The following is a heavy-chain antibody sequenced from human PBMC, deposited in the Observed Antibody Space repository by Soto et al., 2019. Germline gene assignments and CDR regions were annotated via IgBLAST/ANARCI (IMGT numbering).Heavy chain of an antibody. D-gene: IGHD6-19*01. Sequence: SQTLSLTCAISGDRVSSNSAAWNWIRQSPSRGLEWLGRTYYRSKWYNDYAVSVKSRITINPDTSKNQFSLQLNSVTPEDTAVYYCARGFYSSGWYSAYYYYGMDVWGQGTTVTVSS. CDR1: GDRVSSNSAA. CDR2: TYYRSKWYN. V-gene: IGHV6-1*01. CDR3: ARGFYSSGWYSAYYYYGMDV. J-gene: IGHJ6*02.